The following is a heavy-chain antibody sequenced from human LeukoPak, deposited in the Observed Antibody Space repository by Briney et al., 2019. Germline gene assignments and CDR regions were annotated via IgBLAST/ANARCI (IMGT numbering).Heavy chain of an antibody. Sequence: GGSLRLSCSVSGFTFSTYVMHWVRQAPGKGLEYVSAISSNGDNTYYADSVKGRFTISRDSSRNTLYLQMSSLRPDDTAVYFCVRGTGYWGQGTLVTVSS. CDR2: ISSNGDNT. CDR3: VRGTGY. J-gene: IGHJ4*02. CDR1: GFTFSTYV. V-gene: IGHV3-64D*06.